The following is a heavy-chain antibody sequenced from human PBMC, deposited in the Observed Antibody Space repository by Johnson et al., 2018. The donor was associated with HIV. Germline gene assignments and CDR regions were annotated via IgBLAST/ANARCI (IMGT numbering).Heavy chain of an antibody. Sequence: QVQLVESGGGVVQPGRSLRLSCAASGFMFSGYGLHWVRQAPGKGLEWVAVISYDGSDKYYADSVKGRFTISRDNSKNTRYLQMNSLRAEDTAVYYCAAGYCSSTSCYDGAFDIWGQGTMVTVSS. CDR3: AAGYCSSTSCYDGAFDI. CDR1: GFMFSGYG. CDR2: ISYDGSDK. J-gene: IGHJ3*02. D-gene: IGHD2-2*03. V-gene: IGHV3-30*04.